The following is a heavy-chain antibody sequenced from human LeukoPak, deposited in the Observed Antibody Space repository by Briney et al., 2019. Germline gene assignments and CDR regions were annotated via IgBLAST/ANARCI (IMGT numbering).Heavy chain of an antibody. CDR3: TRDPDTSSKVDY. CDR1: GFTFSDYY. Sequence: GGALRLSCAASGFTFSDYYMRWVRHAPGKGLEGVSYISSSGSPLYYADSVKGRFTISRDNANNSVFLQMNSLRAEDTAVYYCTRDPDTSSKVDYWGQGALVTVSS. J-gene: IGHJ4*02. D-gene: IGHD6-6*01. CDR2: ISSSGSPL. V-gene: IGHV3-11*01.